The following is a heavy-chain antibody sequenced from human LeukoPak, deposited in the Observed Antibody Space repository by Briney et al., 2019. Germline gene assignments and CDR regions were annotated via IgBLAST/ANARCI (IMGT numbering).Heavy chain of an antibody. CDR2: INPDSGGT. V-gene: IGHV1-2*02. D-gene: IGHD5-18*01. J-gene: IGHJ5*02. Sequence: ASVKVSCKASGYTFTGYYMHWVRQAPGQGLEWMGWINPDSGGTNYAQKFQGRVTMTRDTSISTAYMELSSLRSDDTAVYYCARGEYNYGRDWFDPWGQGTLVAVSS. CDR1: GYTFTGYY. CDR3: ARGEYNYGRDWFDP.